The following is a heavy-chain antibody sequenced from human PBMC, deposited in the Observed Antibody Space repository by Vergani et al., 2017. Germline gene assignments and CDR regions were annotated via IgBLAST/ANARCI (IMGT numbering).Heavy chain of an antibody. Sequence: EVQLVESGGGLVKPGGSLRLSCAASGFTFSSYSMNWVRQAPGKGLEWVSSISSSSSYIYYADSVKGRFTISRDNAKNSLYLKMNSLRAEDTAVYYCASLTTAGNYAPEGWGQGTLVTVSS. CDR1: GFTFSSYS. CDR3: ASLTTAGNYAPEG. V-gene: IGHV3-21*01. D-gene: IGHD3-10*01. J-gene: IGHJ4*02. CDR2: ISSSSSYI.